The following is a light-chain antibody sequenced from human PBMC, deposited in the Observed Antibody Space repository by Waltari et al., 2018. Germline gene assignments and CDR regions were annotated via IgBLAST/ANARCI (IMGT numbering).Light chain of an antibody. CDR2: DDS. Sequence: SYVLTRPPSVSVAPGQTASIACGGDKIGSKTVHWYQQKPGQAPVLVVYDDSNRPSGIPERFSGSNSGKTATLTISRVEAGDEADYYCQVWDSDSDHYVFGTGTEVTVL. V-gene: IGLV3-21*02. CDR3: QVWDSDSDHYV. CDR1: KIGSKT. J-gene: IGLJ1*01.